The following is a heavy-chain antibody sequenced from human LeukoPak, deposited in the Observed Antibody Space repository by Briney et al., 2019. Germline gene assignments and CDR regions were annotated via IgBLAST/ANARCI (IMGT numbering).Heavy chain of an antibody. CDR3: AKDPGHCSGGSCYSILDY. CDR1: GFTVSSNY. D-gene: IGHD2-15*01. V-gene: IGHV3-30*18. CDR2: ISSDGSHK. J-gene: IGHJ4*02. Sequence: PGGSLRLSCAASGFTVSSNYMSWVRQAPGKGLEWLAVISSDGSHKFYGDSVTGRFTISRDNSKNTLYLQMNSLRPEDTAVYYCAKDPGHCSGGSCYSILDYWGQGTLVTVSS.